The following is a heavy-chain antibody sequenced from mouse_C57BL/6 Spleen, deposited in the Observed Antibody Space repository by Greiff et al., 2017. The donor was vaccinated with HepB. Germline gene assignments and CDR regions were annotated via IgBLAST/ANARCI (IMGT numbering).Heavy chain of an antibody. J-gene: IGHJ2*01. CDR2: INPSSGYT. Sequence: VQLQQSGAELARPGASVKMSCKASGYTFTSYTMPWVNQRPGQGLEWIGNINPSSGYTKYKQKFKDKATLTADKSSSTAYLQLSSLTSEDSAVYYCARTHERWGQGTTLTVSS. CDR3: ARTHER. CDR1: GYTFTSYT. V-gene: IGHV1-4*01.